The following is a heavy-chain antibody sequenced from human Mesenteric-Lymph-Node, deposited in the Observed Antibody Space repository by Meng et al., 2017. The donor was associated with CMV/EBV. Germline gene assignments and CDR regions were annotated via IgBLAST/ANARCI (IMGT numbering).Heavy chain of an antibody. CDR1: GYTFTDFY. CDR3: ARDNVNPEGFDP. J-gene: IGHJ5*02. Sequence: QVQLVQSRAEVGKPGASRVVSCKASGYTFTDFYIHWVRQAPGQGLEWMGRINPNSGVSNYAQNFQGRVTMTRDTSISTAYMELGRLTSDDTAVYYCARDNVNPEGFDPWGQGTLVTVSS. D-gene: IGHD2/OR15-2a*01. CDR2: INPNSGVS. V-gene: IGHV1-2*06.